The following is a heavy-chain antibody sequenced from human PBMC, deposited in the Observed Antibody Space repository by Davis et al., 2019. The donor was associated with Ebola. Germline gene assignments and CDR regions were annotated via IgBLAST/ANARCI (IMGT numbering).Heavy chain of an antibody. D-gene: IGHD1-26*01. V-gene: IGHV1-2*06. CDR3: ARGGSGSYVLQH. Sequence: ASVKVSCKASGYTFTGYYMHWVRQAPGQGLEWMGRINPNSGGTNYAQKFQGRVTITRDTSASTAYMELSSLRSEDTAVYYCARGGSGSYVLQHWGQGTLVTVSS. CDR2: INPNSGGT. J-gene: IGHJ1*01. CDR1: GYTFTGYY.